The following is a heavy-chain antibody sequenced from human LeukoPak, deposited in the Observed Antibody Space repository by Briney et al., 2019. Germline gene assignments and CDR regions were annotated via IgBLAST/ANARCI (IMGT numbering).Heavy chain of an antibody. CDR1: GGSISSSSYY. J-gene: IGHJ4*02. Sequence: PSETLSLTCTVSGGSISSSSYYWGWIRQPPGKGLEWIGSIYYSGSTYYNPSLKSRVTISVDTSKNQFSLKLSSVTAADTAVYYCAGVLDSVVPAATLLYWGQGTLVTVSS. D-gene: IGHD2-2*01. V-gene: IGHV4-39*01. CDR2: IYYSGST. CDR3: AGVLDSVVPAATLLY.